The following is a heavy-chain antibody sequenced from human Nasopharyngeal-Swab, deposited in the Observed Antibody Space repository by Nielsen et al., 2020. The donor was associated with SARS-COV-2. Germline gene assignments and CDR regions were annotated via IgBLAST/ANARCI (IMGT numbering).Heavy chain of an antibody. CDR2: ISSSSSYI. Sequence: VRQAPGKGLGWVSSISSSSSYIYYADSVKGRFTISRDNAKNSLYLQMNSLRAEDTAVYYCARSITFGGVIAERHFDYWGQGTLVTVSS. V-gene: IGHV3-21*01. D-gene: IGHD3-16*02. CDR3: ARSITFGGVIAERHFDY. J-gene: IGHJ4*02.